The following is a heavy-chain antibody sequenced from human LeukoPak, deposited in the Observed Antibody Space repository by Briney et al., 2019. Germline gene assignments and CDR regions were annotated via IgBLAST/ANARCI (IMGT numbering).Heavy chain of an antibody. V-gene: IGHV1-2*02. Sequence: ASVKVSCKASGYTFTGYYMHWVRQAPGQGLEWMGWINPNSGGTNYAQKFQGRVTMTRDTSISTAYMELSRLRSDDTAVYYCARDLLVRGVIIRGFDYYYGMDVWGQGTTDTVSS. CDR2: INPNSGGT. D-gene: IGHD3-10*01. J-gene: IGHJ6*02. CDR3: ARDLLVRGVIIRGFDYYYGMDV. CDR1: GYTFTGYY.